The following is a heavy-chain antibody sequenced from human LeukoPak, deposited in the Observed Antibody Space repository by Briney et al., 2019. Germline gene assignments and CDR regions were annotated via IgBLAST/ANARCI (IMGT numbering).Heavy chain of an antibody. V-gene: IGHV3-30*12. CDR2: ISYDGSNK. Sequence: GGSLRLSCAASGYTFSRHGIHWVRQAPGKGLEWVAVISYDGSNKYYADSVKGRFTISRDNSKNTLYLQMNSLRAEDTAVYYCAKGIAAAINWFDPWGQGTLVTVSS. CDR3: AKGIAAAINWFDP. CDR1: GYTFSRHG. J-gene: IGHJ5*02. D-gene: IGHD6-13*01.